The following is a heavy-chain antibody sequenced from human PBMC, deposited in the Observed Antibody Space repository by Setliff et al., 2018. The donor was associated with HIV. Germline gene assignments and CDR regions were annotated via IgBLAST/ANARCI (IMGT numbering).Heavy chain of an antibody. CDR1: GYTFTSYG. J-gene: IGHJ4*02. Sequence: ASVKVSCKASGYTFTSYGINWVRQAPGQGLEWMGWISVYNGNTNYARKLQGRVTVTTDTSTNTVYMDLRSLKSDDTAVYYCARVRPGYNDLTPPRHTHALGYWGQGTLVTVSS. V-gene: IGHV1-18*01. CDR2: ISVYNGNT. D-gene: IGHD6-25*01. CDR3: ARVRPGYNDLTPPRHTHALGY.